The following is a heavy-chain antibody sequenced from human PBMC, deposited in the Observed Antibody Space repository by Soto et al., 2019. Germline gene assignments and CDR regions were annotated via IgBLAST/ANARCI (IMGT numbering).Heavy chain of an antibody. V-gene: IGHV3-30-3*01. CDR2: ITYDGSNK. D-gene: IGHD3-10*01. CDR3: ARWFGELLSIDY. J-gene: IGHJ4*02. CDR1: GFTFSSYA. Sequence: GGSLRLSCAASGFTFSSYAMHWVRQAPGKGLEWVAVITYDGSNKYYADSVKGRFTISRDNSKNTLYLQMNSLRAEDTAVYYCARWFGELLSIDYWGQGTLVTVSS.